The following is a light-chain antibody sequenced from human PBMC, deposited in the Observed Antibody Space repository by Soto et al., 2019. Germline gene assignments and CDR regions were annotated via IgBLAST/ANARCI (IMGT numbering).Light chain of an antibody. CDR3: QQYNNWPYT. CDR2: GAS. V-gene: IGKV3-15*01. Sequence: EIVMTQSPATLSVSPGERATLSCRASQSVSSNLAWYQQKPGQAPRRLIYGASTRATGIPARFSGSGSGTEFTLTISSLQSEDFEVYYCQQYNNWPYTFGQGTKLEIK. CDR1: QSVSSN. J-gene: IGKJ2*01.